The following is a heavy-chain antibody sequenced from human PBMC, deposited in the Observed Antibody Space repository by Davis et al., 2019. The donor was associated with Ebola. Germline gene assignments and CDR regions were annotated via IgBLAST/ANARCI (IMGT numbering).Heavy chain of an antibody. CDR2: IKSKTDGGTT. J-gene: IGHJ6*03. Sequence: PGGSLRLSCAASGFTFSNAWMSWVRQAPGKGLEWVGRIKSKTDGGTTDYAAPVKGRFTISRDDSKNTLYLQMNSLKTEDTAVYYCTTCRTLPFYYYYYMDVWGKGTTVTVSS. CDR3: TTCRTLPFYYYYYMDV. CDR1: GFTFSNAW. V-gene: IGHV3-15*01.